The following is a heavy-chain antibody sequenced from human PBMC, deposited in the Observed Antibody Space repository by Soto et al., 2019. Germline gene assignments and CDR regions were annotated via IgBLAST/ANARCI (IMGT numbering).Heavy chain of an antibody. CDR1: GYSFSDYG. D-gene: IGHD6-19*01. J-gene: IGHJ6*02. CDR3: ARYGYSSGWYLGTGMDV. V-gene: IGHV1-18*04. CDR2: ISTYNGNT. Sequence: QVQLVQSGAEVKKPGASLKVSCQASGYSFSDYGIAWVRQAPGQGLALVGWISTYNGNTNYAQKLQGRVTMTTDTSANTAYMELRSLRSDDTAMYYCARYGYSSGWYLGTGMDVWGQGTPVTVSS.